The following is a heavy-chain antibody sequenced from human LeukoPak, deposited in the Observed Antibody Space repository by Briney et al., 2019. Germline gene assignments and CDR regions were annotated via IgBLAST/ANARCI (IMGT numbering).Heavy chain of an antibody. D-gene: IGHD2-15*01. J-gene: IGHJ6*02. CDR1: GYTFTSYG. Sequence: GASVKVSCTASGYTFTSYGISWVRQAPGQGLEWMGWISAYNGNTNYAQKLQGRVTMTTDTSTSTAYMELRSLRSDDTAVYYCARVHTDIVVVVAATHYYYGMDVWGQGTTVTVSS. V-gene: IGHV1-18*01. CDR2: ISAYNGNT. CDR3: ARVHTDIVVVVAATHYYYGMDV.